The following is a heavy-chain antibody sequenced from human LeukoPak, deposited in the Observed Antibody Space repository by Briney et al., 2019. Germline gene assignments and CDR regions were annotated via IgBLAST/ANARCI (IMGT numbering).Heavy chain of an antibody. Sequence: GGSLRLSCAASGFTVITNDMTWVRQAPGKGLEWVSVLYSDGNTKYADSVQGRFTISRDNSKNTLYLETNSLSPDVTAVYYCARGVEPLAANTLAYWGQGTLVTVSS. CDR3: ARGVEPLAANTLAY. D-gene: IGHD1-14*01. V-gene: IGHV3-53*01. J-gene: IGHJ4*02. CDR2: LYSDGNT. CDR1: GFTVITND.